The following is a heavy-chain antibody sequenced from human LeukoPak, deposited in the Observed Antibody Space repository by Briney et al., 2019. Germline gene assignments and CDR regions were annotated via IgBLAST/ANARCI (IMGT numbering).Heavy chain of an antibody. CDR3: TSEYYYDSSGYH. V-gene: IGHV3-15*07. CDR2: IKSKTDGGTT. J-gene: IGHJ4*02. D-gene: IGHD3-22*01. CDR1: GFTFSNAW. Sequence: PGGSLRLSCAASGFTFSNAWMNWVRQAPGKGLEWVGRIKSKTDGGTTDYAAPVKGRFSFSREDSKNTLYLQMNSLKTEDTAVYYCTSEYYYDSSGYHWGQGTLVTVSS.